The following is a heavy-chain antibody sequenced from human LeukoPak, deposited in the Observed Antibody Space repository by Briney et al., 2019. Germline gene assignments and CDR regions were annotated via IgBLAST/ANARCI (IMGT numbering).Heavy chain of an antibody. J-gene: IGHJ6*03. CDR1: GFTFDDYA. CDR2: ISWNSGSI. Sequence: PGGSLRLSCAASGFTFDDYAMHWVRQVPGKGLEWVSGISWNSGSIGYADSAKGRYTISRDNAKNSLYLQMNSLRAEDMALYYCAKGSGGYLTYYYMDVWGKGTTVTLSS. D-gene: IGHD1-26*01. CDR3: AKGSGGYLTYYYMDV. V-gene: IGHV3-9*03.